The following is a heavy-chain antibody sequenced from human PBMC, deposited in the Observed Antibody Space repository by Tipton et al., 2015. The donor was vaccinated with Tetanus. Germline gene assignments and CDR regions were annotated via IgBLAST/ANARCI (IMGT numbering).Heavy chain of an antibody. V-gene: IGHV3-7*01. D-gene: IGHD6-19*01. CDR2: IKHDETEK. CDR1: GFTFSSYW. Sequence: SLRLSCAASGFTFSSYWMSWVRQAPGKGLEWVANIKHDETEKYYVDPVRGRFNISRDNAKRSLYLQMDSLRAEDTAVYYCARERGTSGWGFWGQGTLVSVSS. J-gene: IGHJ4*02. CDR3: ARERGTSGWGF.